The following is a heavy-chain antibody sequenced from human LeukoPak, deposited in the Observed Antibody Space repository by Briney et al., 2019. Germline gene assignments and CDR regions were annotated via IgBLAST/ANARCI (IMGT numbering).Heavy chain of an antibody. J-gene: IGHJ4*02. CDR3: ARDWELGH. D-gene: IGHD1-26*01. CDR1: GGSIGNFF. Sequence: SETLSLTCTVSGGSIGNFFWSWIQQSPGEGLEWIGFIYENGRTSYNPSLKSRVTISVDMSKNQFSLRLTSMTAADTAVYYCARDWELGHWGRGILVTVTS. V-gene: IGHV4-59*01. CDR2: IYENGRT.